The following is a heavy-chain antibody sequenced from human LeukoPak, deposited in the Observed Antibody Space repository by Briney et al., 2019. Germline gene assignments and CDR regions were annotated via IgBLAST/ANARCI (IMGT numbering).Heavy chain of an antibody. CDR3: TRRRGAYCSGSYYPGNYFDI. CDR1: GGSISSSSYY. CDR2: IYYSGST. Sequence: SETLSLTCTVSGGSISSSSYYWGWIRQPPGKGLEWIGSIYYSGSTYYNPSLKSRVTISVDTSKNQFSLKLSSVTAADTAVYYCTRRRGAYCSGSYYPGNYFDICDQGTLVTVSS. V-gene: IGHV4-39*01. D-gene: IGHD3-10*01. J-gene: IGHJ4*02.